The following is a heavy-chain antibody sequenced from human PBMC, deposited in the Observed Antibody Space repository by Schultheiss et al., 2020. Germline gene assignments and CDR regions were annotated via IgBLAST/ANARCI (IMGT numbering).Heavy chain of an antibody. CDR1: GFTFSSYS. Sequence: GGSLRLSCAASGFTFSSYSMNWVRQAPGKGLEWVSSISSSSSYIYYADSVKGRFTISRDNAKNSLYLQMNSLRAEDTAVYYCARSSYGGNSAQYTFDYWGQGTLVTVSS. V-gene: IGHV3-21*01. D-gene: IGHD4-23*01. CDR2: ISSSSSYI. CDR3: ARSSYGGNSAQYTFDY. J-gene: IGHJ4*02.